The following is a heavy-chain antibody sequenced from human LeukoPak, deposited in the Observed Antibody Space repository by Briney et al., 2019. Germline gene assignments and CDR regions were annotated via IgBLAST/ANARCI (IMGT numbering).Heavy chain of an antibody. D-gene: IGHD3-22*01. J-gene: IGHJ4*02. CDR1: GFTFSSYA. CDR2: ISGSGGST. CDR3: ARGSMPYDSSGYPHDY. V-gene: IGHV3-23*01. Sequence: GGSLRLSCAASGFTFSSYAMSWVRQAPGKGLEWVSAISGSGGSTYYADSVKGRFTISRDNSKNTLYLQMNSLRAEDTAVYYCARGSMPYDSSGYPHDYWGQGTLVTVSS.